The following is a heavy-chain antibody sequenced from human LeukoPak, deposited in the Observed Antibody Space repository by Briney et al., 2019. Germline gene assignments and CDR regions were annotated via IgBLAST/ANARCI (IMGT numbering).Heavy chain of an antibody. CDR3: PRNASSGFFND. D-gene: IGHD6-25*01. CDR1: GYSISNTYY. Sequence: PSETLSLTCTVSGYSISNTYYWGWIRQSPGKGLEWIGSIHHSGNKFESGSTHYNPSLRSRVTVSADTSKNQFSLTLSSVTAADTAVYFCPRNASSGFFNDWGQGTLVTVSS. V-gene: IGHV4-28*01. CDR2: IHHSGNKFESGST. J-gene: IGHJ1*01.